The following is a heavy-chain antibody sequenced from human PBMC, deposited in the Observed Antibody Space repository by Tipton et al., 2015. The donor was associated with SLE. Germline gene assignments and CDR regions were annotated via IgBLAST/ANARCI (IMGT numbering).Heavy chain of an antibody. CDR2: MNPNSGNT. J-gene: IGHJ1*01. Sequence: QVQLVQSGAEVKKPGASVKVSCKTSGYTFSSYDINWVRQATGQGLEWMGWMNPNSGNTDYAQKFQGRVTMTRNTSISTAYLELGSLRSEDTAVYYCARGGPYNSNWFGSGQHWGQGTLVTVSS. CDR1: GYTFSSYD. V-gene: IGHV1-8*01. D-gene: IGHD3-10*01. CDR3: ARGGPYNSNWFGSGQH.